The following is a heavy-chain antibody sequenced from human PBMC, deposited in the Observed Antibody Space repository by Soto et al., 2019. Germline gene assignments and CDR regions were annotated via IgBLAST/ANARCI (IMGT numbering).Heavy chain of an antibody. V-gene: IGHV3-15*01. D-gene: IGHD2-2*01. Sequence: EVQLVESGGGLVKPGGSLRLSCAASGFTFSNAWMSWVRQAPGKGLEWVGRIKSTTDGGTTDYAAPVKGRFTISRDDSINTLYLQMNRLKTEDTAVYYCTPDRKYCSSTSCLDYWGQGTLVTVSS. J-gene: IGHJ4*02. CDR1: GFTFSNAW. CDR3: TPDRKYCSSTSCLDY. CDR2: IKSTTDGGTT.